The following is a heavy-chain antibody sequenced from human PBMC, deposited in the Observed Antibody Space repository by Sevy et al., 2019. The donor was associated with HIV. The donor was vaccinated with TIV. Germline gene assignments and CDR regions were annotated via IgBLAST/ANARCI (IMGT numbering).Heavy chain of an antibody. V-gene: IGHV3-23*01. J-gene: IGHJ4*02. CDR2: ISGSGGST. Sequence: GGSLRLSCAASGFTFSSYAMSWVRQAPGKGLEWVSAISGSGGSTYYADSVKGRFTISRDNSKNTLYLQINSRRAEDMDVYYCAKDMKGYSYGYYFDYWGQGTLVTVSS. CDR3: AKDMKGYSYGYYFDY. CDR1: GFTFSSYA. D-gene: IGHD5-18*01.